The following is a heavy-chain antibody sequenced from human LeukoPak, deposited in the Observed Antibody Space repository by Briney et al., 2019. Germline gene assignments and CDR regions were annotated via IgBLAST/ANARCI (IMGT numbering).Heavy chain of an antibody. CDR1: GGSISSGGYS. CDR2: IYHSGST. D-gene: IGHD4-11*01. Sequence: PSETLSLTCAVSGGSISSGGYSWRWIRQPPGKGLEWIVYIYHSGSTYYNPSLKSRVTISVDRSKNQFSLKLSSVTAADTAVYYCARDRYSNSFYYYYAMDVWGQGTTVTVSS. CDR3: ARDRYSNSFYYYYAMDV. J-gene: IGHJ6*02. V-gene: IGHV4-30-2*01.